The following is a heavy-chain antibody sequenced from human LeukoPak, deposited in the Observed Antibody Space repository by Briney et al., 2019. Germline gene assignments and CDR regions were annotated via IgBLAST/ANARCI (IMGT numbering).Heavy chain of an antibody. V-gene: IGHV3-33*01. Sequence: GGSLRLSCAASGFTFRNYGMNWGRQAPGKGLEWVTIIWYDGSNKYYADSVKGRFIISRDNSKNTLYLQMNSLRAEDTAVYYCATVRGCGGDCYYLEYWGQGTLVTVSS. CDR1: GFTFRNYG. CDR2: IWYDGSNK. J-gene: IGHJ4*02. CDR3: ATVRGCGGDCYYLEY. D-gene: IGHD2-21*02.